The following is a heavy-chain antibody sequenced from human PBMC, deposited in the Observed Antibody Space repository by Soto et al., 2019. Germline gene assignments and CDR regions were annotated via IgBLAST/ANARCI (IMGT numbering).Heavy chain of an antibody. CDR3: AKDPFGVVPDY. Sequence: GGSLRLSCAASGFTFSSYAMSWVRQAPGKGLEWVSAISGSGGSTYYSDSVKGRFTTSRDNSKNTLDLQMNSLRAEDTAGYYCAKDPFGVVPDYWGQGTLVTVSS. V-gene: IGHV3-23*01. J-gene: IGHJ4*02. CDR2: ISGSGGST. D-gene: IGHD3-3*01. CDR1: GFTFSSYA.